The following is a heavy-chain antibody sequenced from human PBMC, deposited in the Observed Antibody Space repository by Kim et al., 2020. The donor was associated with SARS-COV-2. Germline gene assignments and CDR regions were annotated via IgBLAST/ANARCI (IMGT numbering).Heavy chain of an antibody. V-gene: IGHV3-23*01. J-gene: IGHJ6*02. Sequence: GGSTYYADSVKGRFTISRDNSKNTLYLQMNSLRAEDTAVYYCAKDLTLSVWGQGTTVTVSS. CDR3: AKDLTLSV. D-gene: IGHD3-9*01. CDR2: GGST.